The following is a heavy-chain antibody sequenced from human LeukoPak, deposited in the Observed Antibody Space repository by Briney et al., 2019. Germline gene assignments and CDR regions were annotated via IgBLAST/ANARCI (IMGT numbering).Heavy chain of an antibody. J-gene: IGHJ3*02. V-gene: IGHV1-2*02. CDR3: ARVQPVAGTGAFDI. CDR2: INPNSGGT. D-gene: IGHD6-19*01. CDR1: GYTFTGYY. Sequence: GASVKVSCKASGYTFTGYYMHWVRQAPGQGLEWMGWINPNSGGTNYAQKFQGRVTMTRDTSISTAYMELSRLRSDDTAVYYCARVQPVAGTGAFDIWGQGTMVTVSS.